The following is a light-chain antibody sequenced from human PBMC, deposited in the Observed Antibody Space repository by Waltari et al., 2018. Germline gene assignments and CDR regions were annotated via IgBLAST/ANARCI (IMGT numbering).Light chain of an antibody. V-gene: IGKV3-20*01. Sequence: EIVLTQSPGTLSLSPGERATLSCRASQSVSSSYLAWDQQTPGQAPRLLIYGASSRATGIPDRFSGSGSGTDFTLTISRLEPEDFAVYYCQQYGSSPYTFGQGTKLEIK. CDR3: QQYGSSPYT. J-gene: IGKJ2*01. CDR1: QSVSSSY. CDR2: GAS.